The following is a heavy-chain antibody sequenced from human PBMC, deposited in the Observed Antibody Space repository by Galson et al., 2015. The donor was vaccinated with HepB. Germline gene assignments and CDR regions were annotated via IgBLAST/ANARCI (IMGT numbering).Heavy chain of an antibody. J-gene: IGHJ4*02. V-gene: IGHV3-11*01. CDR1: GFTFSDYY. D-gene: IGHD4-17*01. Sequence: SLRLSCAASGFTFSDYYMSWIRQAPGKGLEWVSYISSSGSTRYYADSVKGRFTISRDNAKSSLYLQMNSLRAEDTAVYYCASRDGDYGSGAFDYWGQGTLVTVSS. CDR2: ISSSGSTR. CDR3: ASRDGDYGSGAFDY.